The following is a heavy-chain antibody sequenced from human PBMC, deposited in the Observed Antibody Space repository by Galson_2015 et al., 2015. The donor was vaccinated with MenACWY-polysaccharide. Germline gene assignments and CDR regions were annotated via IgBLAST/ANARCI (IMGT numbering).Heavy chain of an antibody. Sequence: SLRLSCAAFGFTFNSYAMHWVRQAPGKGLEWVAVISYDETNKYYADSVKGRFTISRDNSKNTLYLQVNSLRAEDAAVYYCARDYCSRTSCYGLDVWGQGTTVIVSS. V-gene: IGHV3-30-3*01. CDR3: ARDYCSRTSCYGLDV. CDR1: GFTFNSYA. CDR2: ISYDETNK. J-gene: IGHJ6*02. D-gene: IGHD2-2*01.